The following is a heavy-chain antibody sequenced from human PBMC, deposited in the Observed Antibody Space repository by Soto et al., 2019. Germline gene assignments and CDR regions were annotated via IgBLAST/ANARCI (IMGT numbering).Heavy chain of an antibody. D-gene: IGHD5-18*01. Sequence: EVQLVESGGGLVKPGGSLRLSCAASGFTFNSYSMNWVRQAPGRGLEWVSSISSSSRYIYYADSLKGRFTVSRDNAKNSLYLQMNSLRADDTAVYYCAGASSYGNYYFDYWGQGTLVTVSS. V-gene: IGHV3-21*01. CDR3: AGASSYGNYYFDY. CDR2: ISSSSRYI. J-gene: IGHJ4*02. CDR1: GFTFNSYS.